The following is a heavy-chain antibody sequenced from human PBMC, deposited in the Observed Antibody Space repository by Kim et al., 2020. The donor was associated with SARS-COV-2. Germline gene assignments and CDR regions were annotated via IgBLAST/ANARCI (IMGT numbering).Heavy chain of an antibody. CDR2: IYTSGST. Sequence: SETLSLTCTVSGGSISSYYWSWIRQPAGKGLEWIGRIYTSGSTNYNPSLKSRVTMSVDTSKNQFSLKLSSVTAADTAVYYCARDRNRYSGSYTQADAFDIWGQGTMVTVSS. V-gene: IGHV4-4*07. J-gene: IGHJ3*02. CDR3: ARDRNRYSGSYTQADAFDI. CDR1: GGSISSYY. D-gene: IGHD1-26*01.